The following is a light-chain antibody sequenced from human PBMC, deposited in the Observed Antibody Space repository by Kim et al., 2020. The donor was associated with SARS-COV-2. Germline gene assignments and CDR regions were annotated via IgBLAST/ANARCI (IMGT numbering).Light chain of an antibody. Sequence: ALGHTVRITCQVDSLRNYYASWYQQRPGQAPVVVIYGKNNRPSGIPDRFSGSTSGNTASLTITGAQAEDEADYYCNSRDSSGKLNVFGTGTKVTVL. CDR1: SLRNYY. V-gene: IGLV3-19*01. CDR2: GKN. J-gene: IGLJ1*01. CDR3: NSRDSSGKLNV.